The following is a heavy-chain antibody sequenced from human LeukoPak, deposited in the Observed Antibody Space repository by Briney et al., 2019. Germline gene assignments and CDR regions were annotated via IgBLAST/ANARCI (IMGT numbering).Heavy chain of an antibody. D-gene: IGHD7-27*01. V-gene: IGHV1-2*02. CDR1: GYTFTGHY. CDR3: ARDENWGPDY. CDR2: IAPNSGGK. J-gene: IGHJ4*02. Sequence: ASVTVSCKASGYTFTGHYMHWIRPAPGQGLEWMGWIAPNSGGKHFAQKFQGRLIISRDTSISTAYMELSRLSSDDTAIYYCARDENWGPDYWGQGTLVTVSS.